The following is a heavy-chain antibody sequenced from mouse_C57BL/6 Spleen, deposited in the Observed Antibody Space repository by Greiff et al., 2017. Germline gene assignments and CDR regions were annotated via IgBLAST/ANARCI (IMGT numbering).Heavy chain of an antibody. J-gene: IGHJ3*01. CDR2: ISNGGGST. CDR1: GFTFSDYY. D-gene: IGHD2-2*01. CDR3: ARPRWLRRSGFAY. V-gene: IGHV5-12*01. Sequence: DVKLVESGGGLVQPGGSLKLSCAASGFTFSDYYMYWVRQTPEKRLEWVAYISNGGGSTYYPDTVKGRFTISGDNAKNTLYLQMSRLTSEDTAMYYCARPRWLRRSGFAYWGQGTLVTVSA.